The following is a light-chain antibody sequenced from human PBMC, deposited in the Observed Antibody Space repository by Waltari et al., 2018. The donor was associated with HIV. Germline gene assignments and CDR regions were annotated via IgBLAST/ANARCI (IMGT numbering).Light chain of an antibody. CDR2: GNN. V-gene: IGLV1-40*01. CDR1: SSTIWAGFD. Sequence: QSVLTQAPSVSWSPGHRVTLSCTGTSSTIWAGFDLHCYQQPPGTSPHLLIHGNNNRPSGGADRCSGSRSGTSASLAITGIQAEDEADYYCQSYDSRLSGSRVFGGGTKLTVL. CDR3: QSYDSRLSGSRV. J-gene: IGLJ2*01.